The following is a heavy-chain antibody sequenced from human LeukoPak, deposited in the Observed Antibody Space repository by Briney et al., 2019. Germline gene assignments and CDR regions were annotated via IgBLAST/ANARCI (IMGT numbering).Heavy chain of an antibody. Sequence: ASVKVSCKASGYTFTSYDINWVRQATGQGLEWMGWMNPNSGNTGYAQKFQGRVTMTRNTSISTAYMELSSLRSEDTAVYYCASWITIFGVATPFDPWGQGTLVTVSS. V-gene: IGHV1-8*01. CDR3: ASWITIFGVATPFDP. CDR1: GYTFTSYD. CDR2: MNPNSGNT. J-gene: IGHJ5*02. D-gene: IGHD3-3*01.